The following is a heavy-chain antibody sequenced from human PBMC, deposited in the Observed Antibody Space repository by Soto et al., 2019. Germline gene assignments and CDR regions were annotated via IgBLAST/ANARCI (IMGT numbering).Heavy chain of an antibody. CDR2: I. Sequence: VGSLRLSCAASGFTFSTYSMNWVRQAPGKGLEWVSSIYYAESVKGRFTVSRDNARNSQYLQMNSLRDEDTAVYYCAREDILGARSFDYWGQGTLVTVSS. V-gene: IGHV3-48*02. CDR1: GFTFSTYS. CDR3: AREDILGARSFDY. J-gene: IGHJ4*02. D-gene: IGHD1-26*01.